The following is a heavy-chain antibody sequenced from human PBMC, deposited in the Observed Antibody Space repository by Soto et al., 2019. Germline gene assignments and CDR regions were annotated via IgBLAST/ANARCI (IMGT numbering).Heavy chain of an antibody. CDR1: GYTFTSYG. Sequence: GASVKVSCKASGYTFTSYGIIWVRQAPGQGLEWMGYISAYNGNTTYAQKLQGRVTMTTDTSTSTAYMELRSLRSDDTAVYYCARSATFRFDPWGQGTLVTVSS. D-gene: IGHD3-16*01. V-gene: IGHV1-18*01. J-gene: IGHJ5*02. CDR3: ARSATFRFDP. CDR2: ISAYNGNT.